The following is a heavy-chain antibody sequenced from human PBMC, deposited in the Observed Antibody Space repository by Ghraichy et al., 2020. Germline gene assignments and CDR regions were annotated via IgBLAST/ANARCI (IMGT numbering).Heavy chain of an antibody. CDR3: AKDHGSD. CDR1: GFTFSSYA. J-gene: IGHJ4*02. CDR2: LSGSGGST. V-gene: IGHV3-23*01. Sequence: GGSLRLSCAASGFTFSSYAMTWVRQAPGKGLEWVSSLSGSGGSTYYVDSVKGRFTISRDNSRNTLYLQMNSLKAEDTAIYYCAKDHGSDWGQGTLVTVSS.